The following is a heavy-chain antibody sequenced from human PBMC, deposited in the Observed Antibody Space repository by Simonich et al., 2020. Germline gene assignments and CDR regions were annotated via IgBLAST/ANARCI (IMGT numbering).Heavy chain of an antibody. CDR3: ARHYYGDYYFDY. CDR1: GFTFSSYE. J-gene: IGHJ4*02. Sequence: EVQLVESGGGLVQPGGSLRLSCAASGFTFSSYEMNWVRQAPGKGLEWGSDISSSGSTIYYADSVKGRFTISRDNAKNSLYLQMNSLRAEDTAVYYCARHYYGDYYFDYWGQGTLVTVSS. D-gene: IGHD4-17*01. V-gene: IGHV3-48*03. CDR2: ISSSGSTI.